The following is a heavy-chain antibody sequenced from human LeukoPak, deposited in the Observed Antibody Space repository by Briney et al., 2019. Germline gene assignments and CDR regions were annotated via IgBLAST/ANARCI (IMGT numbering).Heavy chain of an antibody. V-gene: IGHV3-7*01. Sequence: GGSLRLSCEVSGFTFSRYWMTWVRQAPGKGLEWVASIKNDGTTKWYLDSVKGRFTVSRDNAKNSLFLQLNSLRVEDTAVYYCTRDHLYARDYWGQGTLVTVSP. CDR2: IKNDGTTK. J-gene: IGHJ4*02. D-gene: IGHD2-8*01. CDR3: TRDHLYARDY. CDR1: GFTFSRYW.